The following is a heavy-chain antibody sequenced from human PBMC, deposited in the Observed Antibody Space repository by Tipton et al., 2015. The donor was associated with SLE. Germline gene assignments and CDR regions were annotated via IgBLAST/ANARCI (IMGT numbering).Heavy chain of an antibody. CDR1: GGSISSSSYY. Sequence: GLVKPSETLSLTCTVSGGSISSSSYYWGWIRQPPGKGLAWIGYIYYSGSTTYNPSLKSRLTISVDTSKNQFSLELDSVTAADTAVYYCARSPGAGIYYGVDVWGQGTTVTVSS. CDR2: IYYSGST. J-gene: IGHJ6*02. CDR3: ARSPGAGIYYGVDV. D-gene: IGHD3-3*02. V-gene: IGHV4-61*05.